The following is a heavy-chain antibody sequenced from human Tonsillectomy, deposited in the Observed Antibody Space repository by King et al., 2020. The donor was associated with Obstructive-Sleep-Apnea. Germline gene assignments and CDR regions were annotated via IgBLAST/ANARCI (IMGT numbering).Heavy chain of an antibody. Sequence: VQLVESGGGLVQPGGSLRLSCVASGLTVSNNYMSWVRQAPGKGLEWVSVIYSGGATYYADSVKGRFTNSRHSPKNTLYLQMNSLRVEDTAVYYCARDHPNTSSSSWYRGDAFDIWGPGTMVTVSS. D-gene: IGHD6-13*01. J-gene: IGHJ3*02. CDR2: IYSGGAT. CDR1: GLTVSNNY. V-gene: IGHV3-53*04. CDR3: ARDHPNTSSSSWYRGDAFDI.